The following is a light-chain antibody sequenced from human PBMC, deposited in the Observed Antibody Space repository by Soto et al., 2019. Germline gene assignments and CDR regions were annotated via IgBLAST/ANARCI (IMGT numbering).Light chain of an antibody. CDR3: TSYTSITTYF. Sequence: QSVLTQPASVSGSPGQSITISCTGTTSDFNYYNSVSWYQHHPGQAPKLMIYNVSNRPSGVSYRFSGSKSGNTASLTISGLQAEDEADYYCTSYTSITTYFFGTGTKVTVL. CDR2: NVS. J-gene: IGLJ1*01. V-gene: IGLV2-14*03. CDR1: TSDFNYYNS.